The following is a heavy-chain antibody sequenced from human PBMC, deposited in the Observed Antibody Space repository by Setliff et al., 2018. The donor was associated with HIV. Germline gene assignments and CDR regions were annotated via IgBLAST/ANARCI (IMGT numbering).Heavy chain of an antibody. CDR1: GYSFTNYW. CDR2: IWPDDSDT. V-gene: IGHV5-51*01. Sequence: GESLKISCKSSGYSFTNYWVGWVRQMPANGLEWMGLIWPDDSDTISSPSFQGQVTMSADKSISTAYLHWSSLKASDTAMYYCARRLVAGETFDIWGQGTMVTVSS. D-gene: IGHD2-8*02. CDR3: ARRLVAGETFDI. J-gene: IGHJ3*02.